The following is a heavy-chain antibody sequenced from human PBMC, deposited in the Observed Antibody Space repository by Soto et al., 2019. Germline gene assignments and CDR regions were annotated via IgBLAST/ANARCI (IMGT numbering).Heavy chain of an antibody. J-gene: IGHJ5*02. CDR3: ARGGNLFDP. D-gene: IGHD3-10*01. Sequence: EVQLVESGGALVQPGGSLRLSCAASGFTFTNYWMAWVRQAPGKGLEWVAHIDQGGGEKYYVDSVKGRFTISRDNAKNSLYLQMNSLRVEDTALYYCARGGNLFDPWGQGTLVTVSS. CDR1: GFTFTNYW. CDR2: IDQGGGEK. V-gene: IGHV3-7*05.